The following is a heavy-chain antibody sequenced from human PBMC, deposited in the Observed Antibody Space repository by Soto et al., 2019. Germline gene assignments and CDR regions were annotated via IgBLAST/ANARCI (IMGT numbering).Heavy chain of an antibody. J-gene: IGHJ4*02. Sequence: QVQLVQSGAEVKKPGSSVKVSCKASGGTFSSYAISWVRQAPGQGLEWMGGIIPIFGTANYAQKFQGRVTITADESTSPAYMELSSLRSEDTAVYYCARMATGRPGVYYFDYWGQGTLVTVSS. V-gene: IGHV1-69*01. CDR1: GGTFSSYA. D-gene: IGHD1-1*01. CDR2: IIPIFGTA. CDR3: ARMATGRPGVYYFDY.